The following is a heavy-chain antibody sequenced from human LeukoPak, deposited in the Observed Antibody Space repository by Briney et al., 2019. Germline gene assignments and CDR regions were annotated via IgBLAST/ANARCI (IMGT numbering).Heavy chain of an antibody. CDR2: ISYDGSNK. CDR3: ARDQGSN. J-gene: IGHJ4*02. D-gene: IGHD4-11*01. Sequence: GRSLRLSCAASGFTFSSYAMHWVRQAPGKGLEWVAVISYDGSNKYYADSVKGRFTISRDNSKNTLYLQMNSLRAEDTAVYYCARDQGSNWGQGTLVAVSS. CDR1: GFTFSSYA. V-gene: IGHV3-30-3*01.